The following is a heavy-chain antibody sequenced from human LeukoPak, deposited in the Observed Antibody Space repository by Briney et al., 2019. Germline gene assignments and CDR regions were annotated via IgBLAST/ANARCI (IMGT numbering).Heavy chain of an antibody. D-gene: IGHD2-21*02. V-gene: IGHV3-15*01. J-gene: IGHJ3*02. CDR3: TTDCGGDCFTTDDAFDI. Sequence: PGGSLRLSCAASGFTFSNAWMSWVRQAPGKGLEWVGRIKSKTDGGTTDYAAPVKGRFTISRDDSKNTLYLQMNSLKTEDTAVYYCTTDCGGDCFTTDDAFDIWGQGTMVTVSS. CDR1: GFTFSNAW. CDR2: IKSKTDGGTT.